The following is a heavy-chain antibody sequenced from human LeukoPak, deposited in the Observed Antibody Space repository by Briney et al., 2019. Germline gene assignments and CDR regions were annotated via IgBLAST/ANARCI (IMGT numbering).Heavy chain of an antibody. Sequence: SETLSLTCAVYGGSFSGYYWSWIRQPPGKGLEWIGEINHSGSTNYNPSLKSRVTISVDTSKNQFSLTLSSVTAADTAVYYCARGPNYRHYFDYWGQGTLVTVSS. CDR1: GGSFSGYY. CDR2: INHSGST. J-gene: IGHJ4*02. V-gene: IGHV4-34*01. D-gene: IGHD4-11*01. CDR3: ARGPNYRHYFDY.